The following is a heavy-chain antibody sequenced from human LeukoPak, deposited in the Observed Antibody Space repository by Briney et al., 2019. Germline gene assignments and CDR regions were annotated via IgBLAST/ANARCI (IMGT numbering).Heavy chain of an antibody. CDR2: IYYSGST. Sequence: SETLSLTCTVSGGSISSYYWSWIRQPPGKGLEWIGYIYYSGSTNYNPSLKSRVTISVDTSKNQFSLKLSSVTAADTAVYYCARVTKQLDFDYWGQGTLVTVSS. V-gene: IGHV4-59*12. J-gene: IGHJ4*02. D-gene: IGHD6-6*01. CDR1: GGSISSYY. CDR3: ARVTKQLDFDY.